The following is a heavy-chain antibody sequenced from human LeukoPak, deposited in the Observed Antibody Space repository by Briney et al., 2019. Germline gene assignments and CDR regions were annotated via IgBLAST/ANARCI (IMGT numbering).Heavy chain of an antibody. CDR2: ISGSGGST. Sequence: GGSLRLSCAASGFTFSSYAMSWVRQAPGKGLEWVSAISGSGGSTYYADSVKGRFTISRDNSKNTLYLQMNSLRAEDTAVYYCAKPVHYYDSSGLPEGYWGQGTLVTVSS. CDR3: AKPVHYYDSSGLPEGY. V-gene: IGHV3-23*01. D-gene: IGHD3-22*01. J-gene: IGHJ4*02. CDR1: GFTFSSYA.